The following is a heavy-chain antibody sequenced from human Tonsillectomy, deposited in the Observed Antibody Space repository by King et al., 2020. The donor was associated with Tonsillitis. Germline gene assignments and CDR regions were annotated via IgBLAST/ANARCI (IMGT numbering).Heavy chain of an antibody. D-gene: IGHD1-26*01. V-gene: IGHV3-30*04. Sequence: VQLVESGGGVVQPGRSLRLSCAASGFTFSSYAMHWVRQAPGKGLEWVAVISYDGSNKYYADSVKGRFTISRDNSKNTLYLQMNSLGAEDTAVYYCAREGGATGAFDIWGQGTMVTVSS. J-gene: IGHJ3*02. CDR3: AREGGATGAFDI. CDR1: GFTFSSYA. CDR2: ISYDGSNK.